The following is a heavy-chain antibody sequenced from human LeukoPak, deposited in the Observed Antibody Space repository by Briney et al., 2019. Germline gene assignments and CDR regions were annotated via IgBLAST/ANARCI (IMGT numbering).Heavy chain of an antibody. CDR1: GFTFDDYG. V-gene: IGHV3-7*01. CDR3: ARDRLVGATDY. J-gene: IGHJ4*02. CDR2: IKQDGSEK. Sequence: GGSLRLSCAASGFTFDDYGMSWVRQAPGKGLEWVANIKQDGSEKYYVDSVKGRFTISRDNAKNSLYLQMNSLRAEDTAVYYCARDRLVGATDYWGQGTLVTVSS. D-gene: IGHD1-26*01.